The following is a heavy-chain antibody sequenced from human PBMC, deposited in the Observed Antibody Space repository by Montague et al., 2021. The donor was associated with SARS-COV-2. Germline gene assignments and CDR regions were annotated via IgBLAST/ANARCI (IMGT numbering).Heavy chain of an antibody. CDR3: AGDRGRFWHFDL. J-gene: IGHJ2*01. CDR1: GGSISSYY. CDR2: IYYSGST. Sequence: SETLSLTCTVSGGSISSYYWNWIRQSPGKGLEWIGYIYYSGSTKYNPSGKSRVTMLVDTSKRQMSLRLNSVTAADTAVYYCAGDRGRFWHFDLWGRGTLVTVSS. D-gene: IGHD5-12*01. V-gene: IGHV4-59*01.